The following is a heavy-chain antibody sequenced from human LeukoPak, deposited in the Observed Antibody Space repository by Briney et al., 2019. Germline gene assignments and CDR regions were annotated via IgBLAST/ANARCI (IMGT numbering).Heavy chain of an antibody. V-gene: IGHV3-43*02. CDR1: GFTFDDYA. D-gene: IGHD6-13*01. Sequence: GGSQRLSCAASGFTFDDYAMHWVRQAPGKGLEWVSLISGDGGSTYYANSVKGRFTISRGNSKNSLYLQMNSLRTEDTALYYCAKVAYSSSWYYYYYYMNVWGKGTTVTVSS. J-gene: IGHJ6*03. CDR2: ISGDGGST. CDR3: AKVAYSSSWYYYYYYMNV.